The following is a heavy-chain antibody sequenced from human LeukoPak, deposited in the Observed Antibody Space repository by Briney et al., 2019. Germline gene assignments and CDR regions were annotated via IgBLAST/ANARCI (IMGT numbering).Heavy chain of an antibody. D-gene: IGHD3-3*01. J-gene: IGHJ5*02. CDR1: GGTFSSYA. V-gene: IGHV1-69*13. CDR3: ARGRSTNYDFWSGYPPLKYNWFDP. Sequence: VKVSCRASGGTFSSYAISWVRQAPGQGLEWMGGIIPIFGTANYAQKFQGRVTITADASTSTAYMELSSLRSEDTAVYYCARGRSTNYDFWSGYPPLKYNWFDPWGQGTLVTVSS. CDR2: IIPIFGTA.